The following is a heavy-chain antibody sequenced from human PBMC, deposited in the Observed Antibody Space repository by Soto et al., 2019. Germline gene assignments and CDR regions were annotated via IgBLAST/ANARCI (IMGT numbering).Heavy chain of an antibody. CDR2: INPNNGAT. CDR1: RYIFTAYF. V-gene: IGHV1-2*02. Sequence: QVQLVQSGAEVKKPGASVKVSCKAPRYIFTAYFMHWVRQAPGQGLEWKGWINPNNGATHYGLSFQGRVTMTRDTSISAAYMELSSLRSDDTAVYYCASHDPGARFDPWGQGTLVIVSS. D-gene: IGHD1-1*01. CDR3: ASHDPGARFDP. J-gene: IGHJ5*02.